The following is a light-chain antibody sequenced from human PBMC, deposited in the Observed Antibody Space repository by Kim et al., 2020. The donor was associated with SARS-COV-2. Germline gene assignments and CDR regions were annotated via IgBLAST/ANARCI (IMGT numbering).Light chain of an antibody. Sequence: DIQMTQSPSSLSASVGDRVTITCRASQSITRYLNWYQQKPGKAPKLLIYAASSLQSGVPSRFSGSGSGTDFTLTISSLQLEDFATYYCQQSYSTTPYTFGQGTKLEI. J-gene: IGKJ2*01. CDR3: QQSYSTTPYT. V-gene: IGKV1-39*01. CDR2: AAS. CDR1: QSITRY.